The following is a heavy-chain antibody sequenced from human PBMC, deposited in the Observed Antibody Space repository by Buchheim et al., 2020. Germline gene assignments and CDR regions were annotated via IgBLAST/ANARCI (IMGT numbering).Heavy chain of an antibody. D-gene: IGHD1-26*01. CDR1: GFTFSSYA. J-gene: IGHJ2*01. CDR3: AKAVVGYWYFDL. CDR2: ITGSGGST. Sequence: EVQLLESGGGLVQPGGPLRLSCAASGFTFSSYAMGWVRQAPGKGLEWVSAITGSGGSTYYVDSVKGRFTISGDNSKNSLYLQMNSLRAEDTAVYYCAKAVVGYWYFDLWGRGTL. V-gene: IGHV3-23*01.